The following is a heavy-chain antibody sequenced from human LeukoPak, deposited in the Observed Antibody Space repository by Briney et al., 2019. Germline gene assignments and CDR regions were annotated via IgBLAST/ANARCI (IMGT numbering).Heavy chain of an antibody. Sequence: GGSLRLSCAASGFTFSSYAMSWVRQAPGRGLEWVSAISGSGGSTYYADSVKGRFTISRDNSKNTLYLQMNSLRAEDTAVYYCARYCSSTSCSRGYYYYGMDVWGQGTTVTVSS. J-gene: IGHJ6*02. CDR2: ISGSGGST. CDR1: GFTFSSYA. CDR3: ARYCSSTSCSRGYYYYGMDV. V-gene: IGHV3-23*01. D-gene: IGHD2-2*01.